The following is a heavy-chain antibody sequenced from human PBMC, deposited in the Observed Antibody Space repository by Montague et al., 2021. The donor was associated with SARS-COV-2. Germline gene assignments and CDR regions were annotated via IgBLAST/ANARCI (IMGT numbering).Heavy chain of an antibody. CDR2: INPGDSDT. CDR1: GYTFTNHW. CDR3: ARQGYSSAWFAE. D-gene: IGHD2-15*01. V-gene: IGHV5-51*01. J-gene: IGHJ5*02. Sequence: QSGAEVKKPGESLKISCKGSGYTFTNHWIGWVRQTPGKGLEWMGIINPGDSDTRNNPSFQGQVTISVDKSISTTYLQWSSLKASDTGTCYCARQGYSSAWFAEWGQGTLVTVSS.